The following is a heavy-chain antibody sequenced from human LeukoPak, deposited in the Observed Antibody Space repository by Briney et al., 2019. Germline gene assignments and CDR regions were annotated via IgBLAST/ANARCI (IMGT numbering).Heavy chain of an antibody. CDR3: ARGLEGFLASGDYYYYGMDV. J-gene: IGHJ6*02. CDR1: GYTFTSYD. V-gene: IGHV1-8*01. D-gene: IGHD3-3*01. Sequence: ASVKVSCKASGYTFTSYDINWVRQATGQGLEWMGGMNPISGNPDYAQKFQGRVTMTRNTSISTAYMELSSLRSEDTAVYYCARGLEGFLASGDYYYYGMDVWGQGTTVTVSS. CDR2: MNPISGNP.